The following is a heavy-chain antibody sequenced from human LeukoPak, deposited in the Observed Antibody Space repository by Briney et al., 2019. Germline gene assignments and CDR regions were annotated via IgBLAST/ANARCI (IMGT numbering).Heavy chain of an antibody. CDR2: IYYSGST. Sequence: SETLSLTCTVSGGSISSGSYYWSWIRQPPGKGLEWIGYIYYSGSTYYNPSLKSRVTISVDTSKNHFSLKLSSVTAADTAVYYCASSGWYEGGVYWGQGTLVTVSS. V-gene: IGHV4-39*02. D-gene: IGHD6-19*01. CDR3: ASSGWYEGGVY. CDR1: GGSISSGSYY. J-gene: IGHJ4*02.